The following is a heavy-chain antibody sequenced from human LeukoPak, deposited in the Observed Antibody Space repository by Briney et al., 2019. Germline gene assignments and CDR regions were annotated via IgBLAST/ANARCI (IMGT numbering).Heavy chain of an antibody. Sequence: SETLSLTCTVSGGSISSGGYYWSWIRRHPGKGLEWIGYIYYSGSTYYNPSLKSRVTISVDTSKNQFSLKLSSVTAADTAVYYCARDSKYYYGHYYMDVWGKGTTVTVSS. CDR2: IYYSGST. D-gene: IGHD3-10*01. CDR1: GGSISSGGYY. CDR3: ARDSKYYYGHYYMDV. J-gene: IGHJ6*03. V-gene: IGHV4-31*03.